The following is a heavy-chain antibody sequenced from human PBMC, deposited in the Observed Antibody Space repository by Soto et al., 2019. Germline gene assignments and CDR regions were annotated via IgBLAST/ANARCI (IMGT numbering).Heavy chain of an antibody. CDR1: GYTFANYG. D-gene: IGHD3-22*01. Sequence: ASVKVSCKASGYTFANYGIHWVRQAPGQRLEWMGWINAGNGGTKYSENFQGRVTITRDTSASTVYLGLSSLSSEDTASYYCARTGHSGSYVFWGQGTLVTVSS. J-gene: IGHJ4*02. V-gene: IGHV1-3*01. CDR2: INAGNGGT. CDR3: ARTGHSGSYVF.